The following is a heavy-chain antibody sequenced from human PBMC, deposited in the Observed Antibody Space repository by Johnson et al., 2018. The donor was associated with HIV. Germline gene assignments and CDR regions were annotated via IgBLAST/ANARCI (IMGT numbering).Heavy chain of an antibody. CDR3: ARERPAYSSSSSHAFDI. V-gene: IGHV3-30-3*01. CDR2: ISHDGINK. Sequence: QVQLVESGGGVVQPGRSLRLSCAASGFTFSNYAMHWVRQAPGKGLEWVTLISHDGINKYYADSVKGRFTISKDNSKNTLYLQMNSLRAEDTAVYYCARERPAYSSSSSHAFDIWGQGTMVTVSS. D-gene: IGHD6-6*01. CDR1: GFTFSNYA. J-gene: IGHJ3*02.